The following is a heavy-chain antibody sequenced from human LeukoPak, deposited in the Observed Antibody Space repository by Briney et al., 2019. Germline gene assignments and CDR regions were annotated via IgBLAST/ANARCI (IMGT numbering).Heavy chain of an antibody. CDR3: ASGSGSYRTPYYYMDV. CDR2: IYSGGST. CDR1: GFTVSSNY. V-gene: IGHV3-53*01. Sequence: PGGSLRPSCAASGFTVSSNYMSWVRQAPGKGLEWVSVIYSGGSTYYADSVKGRFTISRDNSKNTLYLQMNSLRAEDTAVYYCASGSGSYRTPYYYMDVWGKGTTVTVSS. J-gene: IGHJ6*03. D-gene: IGHD3-10*01.